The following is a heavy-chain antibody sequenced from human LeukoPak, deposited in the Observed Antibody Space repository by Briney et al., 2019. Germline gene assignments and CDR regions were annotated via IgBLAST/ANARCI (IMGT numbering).Heavy chain of an antibody. CDR2: IYPGDSDT. V-gene: IGHV5-51*01. CDR1: GYSFTSYW. J-gene: IGHJ5*02. D-gene: IGHD4-17*01. Sequence: GESLKISCKGSGYSFTSYWIGWVRQMPGKGLEWMGIIYPGDSDTRYSPSFQGQVTISADKSISTAYLQWSSLKASDTAMYYCARAPLPHYEIERNNWFDPWGQGTLVTVFS. CDR3: ARAPLPHYEIERNNWFDP.